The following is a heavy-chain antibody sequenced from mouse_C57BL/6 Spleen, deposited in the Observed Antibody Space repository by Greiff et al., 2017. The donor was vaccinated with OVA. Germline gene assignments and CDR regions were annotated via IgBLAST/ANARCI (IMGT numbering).Heavy chain of an antibody. J-gene: IGHJ4*01. CDR1: GYSITSGYY. Sequence: VQLMESGPGLVKPSQSLSLTCSVTGYSITSGYYWNWIRQFPGNKLEWMGYISYDGSNNYNPSLKNRISITRDTSKNQFFLKLNSVTTEDTATYYCARDWDIYAMDYWGQGTSVTVSS. CDR2: ISYDGSN. D-gene: IGHD4-1*01. V-gene: IGHV3-6*01. CDR3: ARDWDIYAMDY.